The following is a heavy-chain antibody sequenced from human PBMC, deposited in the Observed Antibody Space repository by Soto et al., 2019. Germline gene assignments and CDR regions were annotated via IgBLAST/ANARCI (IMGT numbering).Heavy chain of an antibody. CDR2: INHSGST. J-gene: IGHJ4*02. CDR1: GGSFSAYY. Sequence: QVQLQQWGAGLLKPSETLSLTCAVSGGSFSAYYWSWIRQPPGKGLEWIGEINHSGSTNYNPSFKSRVPISVDTSKNQFSLKLSSVTAADTAVYYCARGPLRGTTVTTYSDYWGQGTLVTVSS. V-gene: IGHV4-34*01. D-gene: IGHD4-17*01. CDR3: ARGPLRGTTVTTYSDY.